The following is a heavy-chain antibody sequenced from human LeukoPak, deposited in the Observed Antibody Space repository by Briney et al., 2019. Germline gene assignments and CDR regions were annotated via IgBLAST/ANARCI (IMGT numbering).Heavy chain of an antibody. CDR1: GFTVSGNY. J-gene: IGHJ4*02. Sequence: PGGSLRLSCAASGFTVSGNYMSWVRQAPGKGLEWVSVIFSGGSRYYADSVEGRFTISRDNSKNTLYLQMNSLRAEDTAVYYCARGGSGNQYYFDSWGQGTLVTVSS. CDR3: ARGGSGNQYYFDS. CDR2: IFSGGSR. D-gene: IGHD4-23*01. V-gene: IGHV3-53*01.